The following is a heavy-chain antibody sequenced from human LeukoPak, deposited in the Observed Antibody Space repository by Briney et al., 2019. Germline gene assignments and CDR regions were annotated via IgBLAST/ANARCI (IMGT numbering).Heavy chain of an antibody. CDR3: ARGFGIFRRSHYFDY. Sequence: PSETLSLTCAVYGGSFSGYYWSWIRQPPGKGLEWIGEINHSGSTNYNPSLKSRVTISVDTSKNQFSLKLSSVTAADTAVYYCARGFGIFRRSHYFDYWGQGTLVTVSS. CDR2: INHSGST. J-gene: IGHJ4*02. CDR1: GGSFSGYY. V-gene: IGHV4-34*01. D-gene: IGHD1-14*01.